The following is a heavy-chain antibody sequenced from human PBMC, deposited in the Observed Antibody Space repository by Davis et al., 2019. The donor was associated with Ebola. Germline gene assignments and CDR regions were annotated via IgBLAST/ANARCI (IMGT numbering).Heavy chain of an antibody. J-gene: IGHJ1*01. D-gene: IGHD3-22*01. Sequence: PGGSLRLSCAASGFTFSSYSMKWVRQAPGRGLEWVSYIGTSGGSIKYADSVKGRFTISRDNARNSLYLQMNSLRDEDTAVYYCARVHQVAHYDSSGYYLTAEYFQHWGQGTLVTVSS. V-gene: IGHV3-48*02. CDR3: ARVHQVAHYDSSGYYLTAEYFQH. CDR1: GFTFSSYS. CDR2: IGTSGGSI.